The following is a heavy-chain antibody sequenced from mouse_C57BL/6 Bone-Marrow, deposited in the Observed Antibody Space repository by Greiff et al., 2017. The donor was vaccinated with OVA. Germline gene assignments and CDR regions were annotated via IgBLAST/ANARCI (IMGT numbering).Heavy chain of an antibody. J-gene: IGHJ2*01. Sequence: VQLQQSGAELVRPGASVKLSCTASGFNIKDDYMHWVKQRPEQGLEWIGWIDPENGDTEYASKFQGKATITADTSSNTAYLQLSSLTSEDTAVYYCTNYYYGSSYFFDSWGQGTTLTVSS. D-gene: IGHD1-1*01. CDR1: GFNIKDDY. CDR3: TNYYYGSSYFFDS. V-gene: IGHV14-4*01. CDR2: IDPENGDT.